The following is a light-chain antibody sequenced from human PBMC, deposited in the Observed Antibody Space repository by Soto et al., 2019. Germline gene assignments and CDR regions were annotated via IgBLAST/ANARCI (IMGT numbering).Light chain of an antibody. CDR1: QTVYNGY. CDR2: GAS. Sequence: ENVLTHSPGTLSLSPGERATLSCSASQTVYNGYLAWYQQKPGQAPRLLIYGASSRATGIPDRFSGSGSGTDFTLTISRLEPEDFAVYYCQQYVSSPRTFGQGTKVDIK. J-gene: IGKJ1*01. V-gene: IGKV3-20*01. CDR3: QQYVSSPRT.